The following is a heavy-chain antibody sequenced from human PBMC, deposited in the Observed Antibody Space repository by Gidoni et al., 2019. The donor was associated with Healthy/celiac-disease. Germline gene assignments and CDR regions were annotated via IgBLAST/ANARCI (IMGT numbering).Heavy chain of an antibody. D-gene: IGHD5-18*01. CDR1: GGSFSGYY. J-gene: IGHJ6*03. CDR2: INHSGST. Sequence: QVQLQQWGAGLWKPSETLSLTCAVYGGSFSGYYWCWIRQPPGKGLEWIGEINHSGSTNYNPSLKSRVTISVDTSKNQFSLKLSSVTAADTAVYYCARGVPFAIQLWSYYMDVWGKGTTVTVSS. V-gene: IGHV4-34*01. CDR3: ARGVPFAIQLWSYYMDV.